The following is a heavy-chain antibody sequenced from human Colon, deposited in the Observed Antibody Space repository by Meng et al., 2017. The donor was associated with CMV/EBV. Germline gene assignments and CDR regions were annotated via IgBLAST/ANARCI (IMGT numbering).Heavy chain of an antibody. J-gene: IGHJ3*02. D-gene: IGHD2-15*01. CDR2: ISYDGSNK. V-gene: IGHV3-30-3*01. CDR3: ARELVHCSGGSCPYGAFDI. CDR1: FSSYA. Sequence: FSSYAMHWVRQAPGKGLEWVAVISYDGSNKYYADSVKGRFTISRDNSKNTLYLQMNSLRAEDTAVYYCARELVHCSGGSCPYGAFDIWGQGTMVTVSS.